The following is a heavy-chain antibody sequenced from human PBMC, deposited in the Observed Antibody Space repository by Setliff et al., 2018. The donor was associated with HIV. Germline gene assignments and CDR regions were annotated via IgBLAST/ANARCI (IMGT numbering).Heavy chain of an antibody. J-gene: IGHJ4*02. V-gene: IGHV4-34*01. CDR1: GGSISSYY. CDR2: INHSGST. Sequence: LSLTCTVSGGSISSYYWSWIRQPPGKGLEWIGEINHSGSTNYNPSLKSRVTISVDTSKNQFSLKLSSVTAADTAVYYCAKRYITGAAYFDSWGQGTLVTVSS. D-gene: IGHD6-19*01. CDR3: AKRYITGAAYFDS.